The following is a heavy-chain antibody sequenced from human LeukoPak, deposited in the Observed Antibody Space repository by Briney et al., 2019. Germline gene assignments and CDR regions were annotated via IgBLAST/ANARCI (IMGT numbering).Heavy chain of an antibody. Sequence: RSLRLSCAASGFTFSSYWMSWVRQAPGKGLEWVANIKQDGSEKYYVDSVKGRFTISRDNAKNSLYLQMNSLRAEDTAVYYCARDREQWLVESFDYWGQGTLVTVSS. J-gene: IGHJ4*02. D-gene: IGHD6-19*01. CDR3: ARDREQWLVESFDY. V-gene: IGHV3-7*01. CDR1: GFTFSSYW. CDR2: IKQDGSEK.